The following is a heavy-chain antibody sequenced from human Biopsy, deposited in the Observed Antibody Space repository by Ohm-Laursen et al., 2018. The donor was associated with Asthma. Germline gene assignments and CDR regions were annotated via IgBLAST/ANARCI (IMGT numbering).Heavy chain of an antibody. CDR2: ISWNSGHI. D-gene: IGHD4-17*01. Sequence: RSLRLSCAASGFRLDDYAMYWVRQARAKGLEWVAGISWNSGHIANADSVKGRFTISKDSSKNALYLQRNNLRVEDTAFYYCARDFGPGDSDGDVLTLTHCSGMDFWGQGTTVTVS. V-gene: IGHV3-9*01. J-gene: IGHJ6*02. CDR3: ARDFGPGDSDGDVLTLTHCSGMDF. CDR1: GFRLDDYA.